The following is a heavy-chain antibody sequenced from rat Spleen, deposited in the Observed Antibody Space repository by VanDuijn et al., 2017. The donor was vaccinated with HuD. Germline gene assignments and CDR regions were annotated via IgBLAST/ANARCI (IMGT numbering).Heavy chain of an antibody. V-gene: IGHV3-3*01. CDR1: GYSITSSYR. CDR2: INSAGST. J-gene: IGHJ3*01. CDR3: AGFGYNSGFAY. Sequence: EVQLQESGPGLVKPSQSLSLTCSVTGYSITSSYRWNWIRKFPGNKLEWMGYINSAGSTNYNPSLKSRISITRDTSKNQFFLQVNSVTTEDTATYYCAGFGYNSGFAYWGQGTLVTVSS. D-gene: IGHD4-3*01.